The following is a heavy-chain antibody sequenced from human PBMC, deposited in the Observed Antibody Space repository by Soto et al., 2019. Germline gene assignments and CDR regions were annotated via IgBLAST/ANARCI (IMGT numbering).Heavy chain of an antibody. CDR3: TTDRTAGTGEVGDY. CDR2: IKSKTDGGTT. Sequence: AGGSLRLSCAASGFTFSNAWMSWVRQAPGKGLEWVGRIKSKTDGGTTDYAAPVKGRFTISRDDSKNTLYLQMNSLKTEDTAVYYCTTDRTAGTGEVGDYWGQGTLVTVSS. V-gene: IGHV3-15*01. D-gene: IGHD6-13*01. J-gene: IGHJ4*02. CDR1: GFTFSNAW.